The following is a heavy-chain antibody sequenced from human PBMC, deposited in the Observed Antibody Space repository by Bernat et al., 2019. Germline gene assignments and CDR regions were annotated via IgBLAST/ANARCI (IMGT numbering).Heavy chain of an antibody. CDR2: ISSSSSYI. V-gene: IGHV3-21*01. J-gene: IGHJ4*02. CDR1: GFTFSSYS. CDR3: ARGEIWFGGLLPPDY. Sequence: EVQLVESGGGLVKPGGSLRLSCAASGFTFSSYSMNWVRQAPGKGLEWVSSISSSSSYIYYADSVKGRFTISRDNAKNSLYLQMNSLRAEDTAVYYCARGEIWFGGLLPPDYWGQGTLVTVSS. D-gene: IGHD3-10*01.